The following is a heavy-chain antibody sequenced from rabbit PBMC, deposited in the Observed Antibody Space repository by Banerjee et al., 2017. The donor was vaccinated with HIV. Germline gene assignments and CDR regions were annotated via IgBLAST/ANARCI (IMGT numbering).Heavy chain of an antibody. CDR3: ARGLLIGDL. CDR1: GFDFSSYY. Sequence: QSLEESGGDLVKPGASLTLPCKASGFDFSSYYMNWVRQAPGKGLEWIGYIDPVFDTTYDASWVNGRFTISSHNAQNTLYLQLNSLTAADTATYFCARGLLIGDLWGQGTLVTVS. V-gene: IGHV1S7*01. J-gene: IGHJ4*01. D-gene: IGHD4-2*01. CDR2: IDPVFDTT.